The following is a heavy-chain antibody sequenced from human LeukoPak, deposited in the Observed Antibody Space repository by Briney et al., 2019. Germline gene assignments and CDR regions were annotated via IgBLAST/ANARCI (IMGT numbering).Heavy chain of an antibody. CDR3: AKSSLGDTGAYQYYFDY. CDR2: ISDSGDSA. CDR1: GFTFSSYA. V-gene: IGHV3-23*01. D-gene: IGHD2-8*02. J-gene: IGHJ4*02. Sequence: GGSLRLSCSASGFTFSSYAMSWVRQAPGKELEWVSAISDSGDSAYYADSVKGRFTISRDNSKNTLYLQMNSLRAEDTAVYYCAKSSLGDTGAYQYYFDYWGQGTLVTVSS.